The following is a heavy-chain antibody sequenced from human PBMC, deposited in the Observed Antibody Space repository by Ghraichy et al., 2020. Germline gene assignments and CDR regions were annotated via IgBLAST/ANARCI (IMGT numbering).Heavy chain of an antibody. CDR2: IYWNDDK. V-gene: IGHV2-5*01. CDR1: GFSLSTSGVG. D-gene: IGHD1-1*01. Sequence: SGPTLVKPTQTLTLTCTFSGFSLSTSGVGVGWIRQPPGKALEWLALIYWNDDKRYSPSLKSRLTIPKDTAKNQVVLTMTNMDPGDTATYYCAHVNNSNWDQNPFDYWGQGTLLTVSS. J-gene: IGHJ4*02. CDR3: AHVNNSNWDQNPFDY.